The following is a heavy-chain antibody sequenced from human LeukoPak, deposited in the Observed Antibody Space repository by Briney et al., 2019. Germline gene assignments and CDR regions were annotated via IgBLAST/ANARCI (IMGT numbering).Heavy chain of an antibody. V-gene: IGHV3-21*01. Sequence: GGSLRLSCAASGFTFSSYAMSWVRQAPGKGLEWVSSISSSSSYIYYADSVKGRFTISRDNAKNSLYLQMNSLRAEDTAVYYCARDILTGYSPDNAFDIWGQGTMVTVSS. CDR1: GFTFSSYA. D-gene: IGHD3-9*01. CDR2: ISSSSSYI. CDR3: ARDILTGYSPDNAFDI. J-gene: IGHJ3*02.